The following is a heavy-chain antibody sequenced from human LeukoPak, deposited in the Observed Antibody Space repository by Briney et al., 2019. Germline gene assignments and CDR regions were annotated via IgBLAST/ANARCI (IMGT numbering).Heavy chain of an antibody. Sequence: SETLSLTCTVSGGSISSFYWNWIRQPPGKGLEWIGYIYHSGSIKYNPSLNSRVSISLDTSKNQFSLQLSSVTAADTAVYYCARLDGSNAFDIWGQGTMVTVSS. CDR3: ARLDGSNAFDI. J-gene: IGHJ3*02. V-gene: IGHV4-59*01. D-gene: IGHD1-26*01. CDR1: GGSISSFY. CDR2: IYHSGSI.